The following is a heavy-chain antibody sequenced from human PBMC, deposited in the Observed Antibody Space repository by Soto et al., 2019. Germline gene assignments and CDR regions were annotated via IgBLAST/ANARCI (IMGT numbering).Heavy chain of an antibody. Sequence: ASVKVSCKASGYTFTSYYMHWVRQAPGQGLEWMGIINPSGGSTSYAQKFQGRVTMTRDTSTSTVYMELSSLRSEDTAVYYCARYQNYYDSSGYFRLPRYYFDYWGQGTLVTVSS. CDR2: INPSGGST. CDR3: ARYQNYYDSSGYFRLPRYYFDY. V-gene: IGHV1-46*03. CDR1: GYTFTSYY. D-gene: IGHD3-22*01. J-gene: IGHJ4*02.